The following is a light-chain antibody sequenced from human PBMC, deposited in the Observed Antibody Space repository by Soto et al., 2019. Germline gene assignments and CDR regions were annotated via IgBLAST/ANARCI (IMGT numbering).Light chain of an antibody. Sequence: QSALTQPRSVSGSPGQSVTISCTGTSSDVGCYKYVSWYQQHPDKAPKLMIYDVSKRPSGVPDRFSGSKSANTASLTISGLQADDEADYYCCSYAGGFTPVVFGGATKLTVL. V-gene: IGLV2-11*01. J-gene: IGLJ2*01. CDR1: SSDVGCYKY. CDR2: DVS. CDR3: CSYAGGFTPVV.